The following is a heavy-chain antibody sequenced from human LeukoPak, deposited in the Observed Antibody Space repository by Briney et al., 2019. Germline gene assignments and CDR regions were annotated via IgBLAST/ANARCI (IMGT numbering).Heavy chain of an antibody. J-gene: IGHJ6*03. D-gene: IGHD2-2*03. Sequence: ASVKVSCKASGYTFTGYYMHWVRQAPGQGLEWMGWINPNSGGTNYAQKFQGRVTMTRDTSISTAYMELSRLRSDDTAVYYCARDQLDIVVVPAPRGSAPYYYYYMDVWGKGTTVTVSS. V-gene: IGHV1-2*02. CDR2: INPNSGGT. CDR1: GYTFTGYY. CDR3: ARDQLDIVVVPAPRGSAPYYYYYMDV.